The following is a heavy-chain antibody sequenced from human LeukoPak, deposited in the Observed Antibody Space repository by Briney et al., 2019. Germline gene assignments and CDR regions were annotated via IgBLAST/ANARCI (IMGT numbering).Heavy chain of an antibody. J-gene: IGHJ5*02. V-gene: IGHV4-28*01. CDR3: ARRGSGSYDNWFDP. CDR1: GYSISSSNW. Sequence: PSETLSLTCAVSGYSISSSNWWGWIRQPPGKGLEWIGYIYCSGSTYYNPSLKSRVTMSVDTSKNQFSLKLSSVTAVDTAVYYCARRGSGSYDNWFDPWGQGTLVTVSS. CDR2: IYCSGST. D-gene: IGHD1-26*01.